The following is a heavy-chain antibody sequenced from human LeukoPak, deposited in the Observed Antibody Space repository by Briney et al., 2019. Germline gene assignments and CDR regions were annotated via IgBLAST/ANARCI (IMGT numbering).Heavy chain of an antibody. CDR1: GGSISSGDYY. Sequence: SQTLSLTCTVSGGSISSGDYYWCWIRQPPGKGLEWIGYIYYSGSTYYNPSLKSRVTISVDTSKNQFSLELSSVTAADTAVYYCAREGVEYSSSFGYWGQGTLVTVSS. D-gene: IGHD6-6*01. J-gene: IGHJ4*02. CDR2: IYYSGST. CDR3: AREGVEYSSSFGY. V-gene: IGHV4-30-4*08.